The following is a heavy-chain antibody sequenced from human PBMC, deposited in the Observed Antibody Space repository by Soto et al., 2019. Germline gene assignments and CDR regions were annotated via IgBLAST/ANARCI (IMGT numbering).Heavy chain of an antibody. CDR1: GGSISSYY. CDR3: ARRRSGPTFFDY. D-gene: IGHD3-10*01. CDR2: IYYSGST. J-gene: IGHJ4*02. Sequence: SETLSLTCTVSGGSISSYYWSWIRQPPGKGLEGTGFIYYSGSTNYNPSLKSRITISVDTSKNQFSLKLSSVTAADTAVYYCARRRSGPTFFDYWGQGTLVTVSS. V-gene: IGHV4-59*08.